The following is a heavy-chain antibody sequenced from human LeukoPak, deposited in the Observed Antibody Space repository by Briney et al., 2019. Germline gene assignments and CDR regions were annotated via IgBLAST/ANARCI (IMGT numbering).Heavy chain of an antibody. V-gene: IGHV1-18*01. Sequence: AASVKVSCKASGGTISSYAISWVRQAPGQGLEWMGWISAYNGNTNYAQKLQGRVTMTTVTSTSTAYMELRSLRSDDTAVYYCARVNSGSYYFDYWGQGTLDTVSS. CDR2: ISAYNGNT. J-gene: IGHJ4*02. D-gene: IGHD1-26*01. CDR3: ARVNSGSYYFDY. CDR1: GGTISSYA.